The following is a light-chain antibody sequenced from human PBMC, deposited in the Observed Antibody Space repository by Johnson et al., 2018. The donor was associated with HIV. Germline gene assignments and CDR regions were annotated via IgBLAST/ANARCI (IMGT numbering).Light chain of an antibody. V-gene: IGLV1-51*02. CDR1: SSNIGDNY. J-gene: IGLJ1*01. Sequence: QSMLTQPPSVSAAPGQKVTISCSGSSSNIGDNYVSWYQQLPGTAPKVLIYENNERPSGIPDRFSGSRSGTSATLGITGLQTGDEADYYCGTWDSSLGASYVFGTCTKVTVL. CDR2: ENN. CDR3: GTWDSSLGASYV.